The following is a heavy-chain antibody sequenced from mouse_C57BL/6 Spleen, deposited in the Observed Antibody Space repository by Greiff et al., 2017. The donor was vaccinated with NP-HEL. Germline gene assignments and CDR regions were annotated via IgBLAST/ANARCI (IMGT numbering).Heavy chain of an antibody. CDR1: GFTFTDYY. CDR2: IRNKANGYTT. CDR3: ARSVLRAMDY. J-gene: IGHJ4*01. D-gene: IGHD1-1*01. V-gene: IGHV7-3*01. Sequence: EVNVVESGGGLVQPGGSLSLSCAASGFTFTDYYMSWVRQPPGKALEWLGFIRNKANGYTTEYSASVKGRFTISRDNSQSILYLQMNALRAEDSATYYCARSVLRAMDYWGQGTSVTVSS.